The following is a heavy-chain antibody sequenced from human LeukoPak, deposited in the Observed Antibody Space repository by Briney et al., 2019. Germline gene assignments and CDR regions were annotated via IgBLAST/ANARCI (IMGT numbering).Heavy chain of an antibody. V-gene: IGHV3-66*02. CDR3: ARDRRGYDSSGYHQYGMDV. CDR2: IYSGGST. D-gene: IGHD3-22*01. J-gene: IGHJ6*02. Sequence: GGSLRLSCAASGFTVSSNYMSWVRQAPGKGLEWASVIYSGGSTYYADSVKGRFTISRDNSKNTLYLQMNSLRAEDTAVYYCARDRRGYDSSGYHQYGMDVWGQGTTVTVSS. CDR1: GFTVSSNY.